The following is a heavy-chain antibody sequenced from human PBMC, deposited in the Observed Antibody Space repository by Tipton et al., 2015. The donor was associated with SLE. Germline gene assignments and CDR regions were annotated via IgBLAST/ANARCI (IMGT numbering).Heavy chain of an antibody. J-gene: IGHJ1*01. CDR2: IHYRGGT. CDR3: ASLDFWSGYWGFQH. Sequence: LRLSCTVSGYSISSGYYWGWIRQPPGKGLEWIGSIHYRGGTYYNPSLKSRGTISVDTSKNQFSLKLTSVTAADTAVYYCASLDFWSGYWGFQHWGQGTLVTVSS. D-gene: IGHD3-3*01. V-gene: IGHV4-38-2*02. CDR1: GYSISSGYY.